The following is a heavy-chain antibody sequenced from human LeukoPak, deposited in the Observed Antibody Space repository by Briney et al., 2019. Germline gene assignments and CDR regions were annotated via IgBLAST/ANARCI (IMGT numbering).Heavy chain of an antibody. J-gene: IGHJ4*02. CDR2: ISGDGGST. V-gene: IGHV3-43*02. CDR3: AKGSVNYEDY. CDR1: GFTFYDCA. Sequence: GGSLRLSCAASGFTFYDCAMHWVRQAPGKGLEWVSLISGDGGSTYYADSVKGRFTISRDNSKNSLYLQTNSLRTEDTALYYCAKGSVNYEDYWGQGTLVTVSS. D-gene: IGHD1-7*01.